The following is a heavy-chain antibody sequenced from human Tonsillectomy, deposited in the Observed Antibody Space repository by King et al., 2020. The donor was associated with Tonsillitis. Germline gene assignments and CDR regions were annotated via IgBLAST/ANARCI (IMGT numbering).Heavy chain of an antibody. V-gene: IGHV4-39*01. CDR2: IYYSGST. CDR3: ARGSRLGIYYFDY. Sequence: QLQESGPGLVKPSENLSLTCTVSGGSISSSSYYWGWIRQPPGKGLEWIGSIYYSGSTYYNPSLNSRVTMSVDTSNNQFSLKLSSVTAADTAVYYCARGSRLGIYYFDYWGQGTLVTVSS. D-gene: IGHD3-22*01. J-gene: IGHJ4*02. CDR1: GGSISSSSYY.